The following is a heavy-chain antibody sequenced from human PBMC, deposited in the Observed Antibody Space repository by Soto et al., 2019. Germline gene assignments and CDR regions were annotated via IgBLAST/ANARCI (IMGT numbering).Heavy chain of an antibody. Sequence: QVQLVESGGGVVQPGRPLRLSCAASGFTFSSYGMHWVRQAPGKGLEWVAVISYDGSNKYYADSVKGRFTISRDNSKNTLYLQMNSLRAEDTAVYYCAKGRTTVTDFDYWGQGTLVTVSS. CDR1: GFTFSSYG. J-gene: IGHJ4*02. D-gene: IGHD4-17*01. V-gene: IGHV3-30*18. CDR3: AKGRTTVTDFDY. CDR2: ISYDGSNK.